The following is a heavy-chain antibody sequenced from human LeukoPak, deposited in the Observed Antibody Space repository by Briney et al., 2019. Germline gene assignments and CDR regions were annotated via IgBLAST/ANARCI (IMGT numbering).Heavy chain of an antibody. CDR1: GYSFTSYW. V-gene: IGHV5-51*01. CDR3: ARHGRKRTVVPGY. D-gene: IGHD3/OR15-3a*01. Sequence: GEXXKISCKGSGYSFTSYWIGWVRQMPGKGLEWMGIIYPGDSDTRYSPSFQGQVTISADKSISTAYLQWSSLKASDTAMYYCARHGRKRTVVPGYWGQGTLVTVSS. CDR2: IYPGDSDT. J-gene: IGHJ4*02.